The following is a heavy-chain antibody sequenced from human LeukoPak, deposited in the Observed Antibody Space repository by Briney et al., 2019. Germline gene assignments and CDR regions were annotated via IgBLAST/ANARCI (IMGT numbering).Heavy chain of an antibody. D-gene: IGHD3-9*01. CDR2: ISGSGGST. V-gene: IGHV3-23*01. J-gene: IGHJ3*02. CDR1: GFTFSSYG. Sequence: PGGTLRLSCAASGFTFSSYGMSWVRQAPGKGLEWVSAISGSGGSTYYADSVKGRFTISRDNSKNTLYLQMNSLRAEDTAVYYCAKEGVVDWLSRNSAFDIWGQGTMVTVSS. CDR3: AKEGVVDWLSRNSAFDI.